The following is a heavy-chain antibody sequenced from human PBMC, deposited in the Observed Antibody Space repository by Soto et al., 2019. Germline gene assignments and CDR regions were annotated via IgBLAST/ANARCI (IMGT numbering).Heavy chain of an antibody. J-gene: IGHJ5*02. CDR2: ISANNGMT. D-gene: IGHD2-15*01. Sequence: QVQLVQSGNDVKKPGASVKVSCRASGYTFTSYGISWVRQAPGQGLEWMGWISANNGMTKYDQKFQGRVTMTTDTSTSTAYMEVRSLTSDDTAVYYCVRDFLCSGNKCYDCFDPWGQGTLVTVSS. CDR1: GYTFTSYG. CDR3: VRDFLCSGNKCYDCFDP. V-gene: IGHV1-18*01.